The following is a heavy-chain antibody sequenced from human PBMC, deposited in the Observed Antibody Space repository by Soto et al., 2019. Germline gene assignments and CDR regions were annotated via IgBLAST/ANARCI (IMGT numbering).Heavy chain of an antibody. Sequence: QVQLVESGGGVVQPGRSLRLSCAASGFTFSSYGMHWVHQAPGKGLEWVAVIWYDGSNKYYADSVKGRFTISRDNSKNTLYLQMNSLRAEDTAVYYCARGFVDCSGGSCYGLDYWGQGTLVTVSS. D-gene: IGHD2-15*01. CDR2: IWYDGSNK. CDR3: ARGFVDCSGGSCYGLDY. J-gene: IGHJ4*02. CDR1: GFTFSSYG. V-gene: IGHV3-33*01.